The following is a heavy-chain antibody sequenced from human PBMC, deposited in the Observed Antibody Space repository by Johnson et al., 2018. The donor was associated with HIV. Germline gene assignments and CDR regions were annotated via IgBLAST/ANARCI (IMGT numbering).Heavy chain of an antibody. V-gene: IGHV3-7*05. J-gene: IGHJ3*02. Sequence: VQLVESGGGLVQPGRSLRLSCAASGFTFSSYWMTWVRQAPGKGLEWVANIKQDGSEKHYLDSVKGRFTISRDNAKNSLYLQMNSLRAEDTALDYCARDESYRRYALTALDIWGQGTMVTVSS. D-gene: IGHD1-14*01. CDR2: IKQDGSEK. CDR3: ARDESYRRYALTALDI. CDR1: GFTFSSYW.